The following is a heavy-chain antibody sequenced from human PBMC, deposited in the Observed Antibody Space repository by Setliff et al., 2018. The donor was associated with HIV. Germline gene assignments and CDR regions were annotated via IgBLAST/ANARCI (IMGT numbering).Heavy chain of an antibody. CDR2: INHSGST. CDR1: GGSFSEYY. J-gene: IGHJ6*03. CDR3: SRGATLLPGYSDRWEYFYMDV. D-gene: IGHD5-12*01. V-gene: IGHV4-34*01. Sequence: SETLSLTCAVYGGSFSEYYWSWIRQSPGKGLEWIGEINHSGSTHYNPPLKSRATISVDTSKNQFSLRLNSVTAADTAVYYCSRGATLLPGYSDRWEYFYMDVWGKGTTVTVSS.